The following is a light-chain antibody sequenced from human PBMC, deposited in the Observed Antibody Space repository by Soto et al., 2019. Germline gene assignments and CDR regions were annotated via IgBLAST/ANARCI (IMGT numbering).Light chain of an antibody. CDR1: QSVNIN. CDR2: GAS. J-gene: IGKJ5*01. CDR3: QQYDNLPT. V-gene: IGKV3-15*01. Sequence: EIVMTRSPGTLSVSPGERATLSCRPSQSVNINLAWYQQRPGQAPRLLIYGASTRGTGVPARFSGSGSETDFTFTISSLQPEDIATYYCQQYDNLPTFGQGTRLEIK.